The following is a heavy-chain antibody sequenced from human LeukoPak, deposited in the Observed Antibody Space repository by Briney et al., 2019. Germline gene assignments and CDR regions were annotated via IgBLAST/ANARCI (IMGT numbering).Heavy chain of an antibody. J-gene: IGHJ2*01. Sequence: SETLSLTCTVSGGSISSYYWSWIRQPPGKGLEWIGYIYYSGSTNYNPSLKSRVAISVDTSKNQVSLKLSSVTAADTAVYYCARDRAVAATHWYFDLWGRGTLVTVSS. V-gene: IGHV4-59*01. D-gene: IGHD6-19*01. CDR1: GGSISSYY. CDR3: ARDRAVAATHWYFDL. CDR2: IYYSGST.